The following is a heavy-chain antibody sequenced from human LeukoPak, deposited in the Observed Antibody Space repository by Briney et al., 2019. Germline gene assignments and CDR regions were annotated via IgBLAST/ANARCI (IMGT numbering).Heavy chain of an antibody. V-gene: IGHV1-69*04. CDR3: AREGYDILTGTDY. Sequence: GASVKVSCKASGGTFSSYAISWVRQAPGQGLEWMGRIIPILGIANYAQKFQGRVTITADKSTSTAYMELSSLRSEDTAVYYCAREGYDILTGTDYWGQGTLVTVSS. D-gene: IGHD3-9*01. CDR1: GGTFSSYA. J-gene: IGHJ4*02. CDR2: IIPILGIA.